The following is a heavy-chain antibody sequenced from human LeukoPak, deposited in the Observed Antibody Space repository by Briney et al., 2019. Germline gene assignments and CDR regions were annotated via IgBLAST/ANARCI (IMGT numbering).Heavy chain of an antibody. J-gene: IGHJ4*02. D-gene: IGHD4-17*01. CDR3: ASWKTYGDEFDY. CDR1: GFTFSSHS. V-gene: IGHV3-21*01. CDR2: ISSSSSYI. Sequence: SGGSLRLSCAASGFTFSSHSMNWVRQAPGKGLEWVSSISSSSSYIYYADSVKGRFTISRDNAKNSLYLQMNSLRAEDTAVYYCASWKTYGDEFDYWGQGTLVTVSS.